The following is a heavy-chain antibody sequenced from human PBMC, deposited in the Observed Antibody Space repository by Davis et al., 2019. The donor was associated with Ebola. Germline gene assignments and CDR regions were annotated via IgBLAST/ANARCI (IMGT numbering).Heavy chain of an antibody. Sequence: PGGSLRLSCAASGFTFSSHGMPWVRQAPGKGLEWVAVIGDNGRTTFYADSAKGRFTLPRDNFKNALDLQMNSLRPEDTAVYYCAKEGAWGNWYLDLWGRGTLVTVSS. CDR1: GFTFSSHG. CDR3: AKEGAWGNWYLDL. J-gene: IGHJ2*01. D-gene: IGHD3-16*01. V-gene: IGHV3-30*18. CDR2: IGDNGRTT.